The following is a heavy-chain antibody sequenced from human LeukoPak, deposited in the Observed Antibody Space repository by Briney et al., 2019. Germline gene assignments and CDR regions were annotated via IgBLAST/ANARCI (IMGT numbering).Heavy chain of an antibody. CDR3: ARDVPYYYTSGSYFGMDV. J-gene: IGHJ6*02. D-gene: IGHD3-10*01. CDR1: GGSISSYY. Sequence: SETLSLTCTVSGGSISSYYWSWIRQPPGKGLEWIGYIYYSGSTNYNPSLKSRVTISVDTSKNQFSLKLSSVTAADTAVYYCARDVPYYYTSGSYFGMDVWGQGTTVTVSS. V-gene: IGHV4-59*01. CDR2: IYYSGST.